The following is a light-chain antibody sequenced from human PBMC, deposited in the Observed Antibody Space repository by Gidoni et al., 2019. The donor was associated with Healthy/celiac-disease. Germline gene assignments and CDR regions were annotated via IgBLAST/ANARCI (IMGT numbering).Light chain of an antibody. CDR1: QSISSW. CDR2: KAS. CDR3: QQYNSYSWT. Sequence: DIQMTQSPSTLSASVGDRVTITCRASQSISSWLALYQQKPGKAPKLLIYKASSLESGVSSRFSGSGSGTEFPLTISSLQPDDFATYYCQQYNSYSWTFGQGTKVEIK. V-gene: IGKV1-5*03. J-gene: IGKJ1*01.